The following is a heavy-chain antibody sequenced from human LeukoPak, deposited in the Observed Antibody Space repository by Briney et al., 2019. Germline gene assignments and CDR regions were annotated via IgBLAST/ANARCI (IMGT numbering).Heavy chain of an antibody. J-gene: IGHJ6*02. CDR2: IGSGGSPI. CDR3: ARVSGYYDILTGFCYYGMDV. CDR1: GFTFSNYP. V-gene: IGHV3-48*04. Sequence: GGSLRLSCAASGFTFSNYPMNWVRQAPGKGLEWVSYIGSGGSPIYYADSVRGRFSISRDNAKNSLYLQMSSLRAEDTAVYYCARVSGYYDILTGFCYYGMDVWGQGTTVTVSS. D-gene: IGHD3-9*01.